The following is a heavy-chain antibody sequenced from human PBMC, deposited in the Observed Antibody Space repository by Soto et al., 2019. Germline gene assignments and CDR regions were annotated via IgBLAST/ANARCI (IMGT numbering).Heavy chain of an antibody. CDR1: VWTISRYA. Sequence: SLNVARKTSVWTISRYAISWLRQATGQGLEWMGGIIPIFGTANYAQKFQGRVTITADESTSTAYMELSSLRSEDTAVYYCARKVVVGAEPYYYGMDVWGQGTTVTVSS. D-gene: IGHD1-26*01. J-gene: IGHJ6*02. V-gene: IGHV1-69*13. CDR2: IIPIFGTA. CDR3: ARKVVVGAEPYYYGMDV.